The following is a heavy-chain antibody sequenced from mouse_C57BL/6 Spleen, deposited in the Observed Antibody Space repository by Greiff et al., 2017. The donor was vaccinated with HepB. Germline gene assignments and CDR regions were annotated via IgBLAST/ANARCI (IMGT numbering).Heavy chain of an antibody. Sequence: QVQLQQPGAELVRPGTSVKLSCKASGYTFTSYWMHWVKQRPGQGLEWIGVIDPSDSYTNYNQKFKGKATLTVDESSSTAYMQLSSLTSDDSAVSYYAARVYYDCHSPYAMDYWGQGTSVTVSS. CDR1: GYTFTSYW. CDR3: AARVYYDCHSPYAMDY. J-gene: IGHJ4*01. CDR2: IDPSDSYT. V-gene: IGHV1-59*01. D-gene: IGHD2-4*01.